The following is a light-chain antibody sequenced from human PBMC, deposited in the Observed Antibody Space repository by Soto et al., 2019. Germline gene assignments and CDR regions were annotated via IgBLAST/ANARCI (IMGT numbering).Light chain of an antibody. CDR1: SSDVGGYNY. J-gene: IGLJ1*01. CDR2: EVN. CDR3: TSYAGGNNV. Sequence: QLVLTQPPSASGSPGQSVTISCTGTSSDVGGYNYVSWYQQHPGKVPKLMVYEVNKRPSGVPDRFSGSKSGNTASLTVSGLQAVDEADYYCTSYAGGNNVFGTGTKLTVL. V-gene: IGLV2-8*01.